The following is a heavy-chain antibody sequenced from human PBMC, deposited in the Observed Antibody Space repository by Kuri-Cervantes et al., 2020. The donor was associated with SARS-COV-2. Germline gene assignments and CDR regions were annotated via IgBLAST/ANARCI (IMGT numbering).Heavy chain of an antibody. D-gene: IGHD6-6*01. V-gene: IGHV4-4*02. J-gene: IGHJ4*02. Sequence: GSLRLSCAVSGGSISSSNWRSWVRQPPGKGLECIGEIYHSGSTNYNPSLKSRVTIPVDKSKNQFSLKLSSVTAADTAVYYCARTNSSSSLFYDYWGQGTLVTVSS. CDR3: ARTNSSSSLFYDY. CDR2: IYHSGST. CDR1: GGSISSSNW.